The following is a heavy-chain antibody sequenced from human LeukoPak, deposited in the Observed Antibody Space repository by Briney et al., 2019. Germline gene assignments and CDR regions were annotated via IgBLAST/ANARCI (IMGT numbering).Heavy chain of an antibody. V-gene: IGHV4-59*12. D-gene: IGHD5-24*01. CDR2: IYYSGST. J-gene: IGHJ4*02. CDR3: ARDRDGVNTFDY. Sequence: SETLSLTCTVSGGSISSYYWSWIRQPPGKGLEWIGYIYYSGSTYYNPSLKSRVTISVDTSKNQFSLKLSSVTAADTAVYYCARDRDGVNTFDYWGQGTLVTVSS. CDR1: GGSISSYY.